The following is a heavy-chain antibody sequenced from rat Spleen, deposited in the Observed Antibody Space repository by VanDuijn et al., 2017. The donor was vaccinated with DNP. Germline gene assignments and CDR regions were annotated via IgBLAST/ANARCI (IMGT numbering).Heavy chain of an antibody. CDR3: ARWGYWSFDF. J-gene: IGHJ1*01. V-gene: IGHV3-1*01. CDR2: ISYSGST. Sequence: EVQLQESGPGLVKPSQSLSLTCSVTGYSITSNYWGWIRKFPGNKMEWIGHISYSGSTGYNPSLKSRISITRDTSKNQYFLQLHSVTTEDTATYYCARWGYWSFDFWGPGTMVSVSS. CDR1: GYSITSNY.